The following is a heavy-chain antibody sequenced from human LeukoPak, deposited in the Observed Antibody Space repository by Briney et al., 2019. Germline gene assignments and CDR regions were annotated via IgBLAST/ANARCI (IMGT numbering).Heavy chain of an antibody. CDR2: ISGSGGST. CDR3: AKVRYSSGWTAVRFDY. J-gene: IGHJ4*02. Sequence: GGSLRLSCAASGFTFSSYAMSWVRQAPGKGLEWVSAISGSGGSTYYADSVKGRFTISRDNSKNTLYLQMNSLRAEDTAVYYCAKVRYSSGWTAVRFDYWGQGTLVTVSP. D-gene: IGHD6-19*01. V-gene: IGHV3-23*01. CDR1: GFTFSSYA.